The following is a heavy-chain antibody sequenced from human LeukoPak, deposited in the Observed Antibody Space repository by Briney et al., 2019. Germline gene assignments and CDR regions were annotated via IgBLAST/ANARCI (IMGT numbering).Heavy chain of an antibody. Sequence: PGGSLRLSCAASGFTFSSYWMHWVRQAPGKGLVWVSCINSDGSSTSYADSVKGRFTISRDNAKNTLYLQMNSLRAEDTAVYYCARGGRRYFDTFDYWGQGTLVTVSS. CDR1: GFTFSSYW. CDR3: ARGGRRYFDTFDY. J-gene: IGHJ4*02. CDR2: INSDGSST. V-gene: IGHV3-74*01. D-gene: IGHD3-9*01.